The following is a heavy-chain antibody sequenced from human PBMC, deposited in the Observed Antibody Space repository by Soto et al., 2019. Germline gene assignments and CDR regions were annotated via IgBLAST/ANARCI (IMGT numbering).Heavy chain of an antibody. CDR1: GGSISSYY. Sequence: PSETLSLTCTVSGGSISSYYWSWIRQPPGKGLEWIGYIYYSGTTNYNPSLKSRVTISVDTSKNQFSLKLSSVTAADTAVYYCARYSGRYSYNWFDPWGQGNLVTVSS. D-gene: IGHD1-26*01. CDR2: IYYSGTT. J-gene: IGHJ5*02. V-gene: IGHV4-59*01. CDR3: ARYSGRYSYNWFDP.